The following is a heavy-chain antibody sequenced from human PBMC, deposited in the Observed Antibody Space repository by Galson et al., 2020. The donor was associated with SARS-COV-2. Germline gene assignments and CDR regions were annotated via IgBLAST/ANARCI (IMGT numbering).Heavy chain of an antibody. CDR1: GFTFSNSG. V-gene: IGHV3-30*18. Sequence: GGSLRLSCAASGFTFSNSGMHWVRQAPGKGLEWVALISYHGSNLYYADSVEGRFTISRDNFRNTVVLEMNSLRTEDTAVYYCVKGDGDAGGGYFDYWGQGTLVTVSS. CDR2: ISYHGSNL. CDR3: VKGDGDAGGGYFDY. D-gene: IGHD3-16*01. J-gene: IGHJ4*02.